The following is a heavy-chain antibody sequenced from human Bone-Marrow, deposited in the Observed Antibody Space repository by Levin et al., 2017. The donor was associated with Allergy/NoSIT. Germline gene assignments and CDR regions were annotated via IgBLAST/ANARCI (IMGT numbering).Heavy chain of an antibody. J-gene: IGHJ4*02. CDR2: ISFSGTT. Sequence: SETLSLTCSVSGGSVKSNNYYWSWIRQTPGKGLEWIGYISFSGTTNYNPSLKSRLTISRDTSKNQFSLQLSSVTAADTAVYFCARDSLAGGIISWGQGTLVTVSP. CDR1: GGSVKSNNYY. CDR3: ARDSLAGGIIS. D-gene: IGHD4-23*01. V-gene: IGHV4-61*01.